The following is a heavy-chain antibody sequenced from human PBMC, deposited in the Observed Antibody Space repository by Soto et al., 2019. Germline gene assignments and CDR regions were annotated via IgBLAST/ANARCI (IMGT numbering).Heavy chain of an antibody. Sequence: EVQLLESGGDLVQPGGSLRLSCATSGFTFTSYAMTWVRQAPGKGLEWVSAIWGSGGTTYYADSVKGRFTISRDNSKNPLFLQMNSLRAEDTAVYYCAKNPRGMAVAGRGGDYFDYWGQGTLVTVSS. D-gene: IGHD6-19*01. V-gene: IGHV3-23*01. CDR1: GFTFTSYA. CDR2: IWGSGGTT. CDR3: AKNPRGMAVAGRGGDYFDY. J-gene: IGHJ4*02.